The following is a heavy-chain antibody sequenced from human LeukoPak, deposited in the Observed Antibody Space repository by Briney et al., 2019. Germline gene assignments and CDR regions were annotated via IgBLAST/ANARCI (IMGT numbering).Heavy chain of an antibody. J-gene: IGHJ4*02. CDR2: ISGSGGST. Sequence: GGSLRLSCAASGFTFSSYAMSWVRQAPGKGLEWVSAISGSGGSTYYADSVKGRFTISRDNSKNTLYLQMSSLRAEDTAVYYCAKDLRVYDSSGYDFDYWGQGTLVTVSS. D-gene: IGHD3-22*01. CDR1: GFTFSSYA. CDR3: AKDLRVYDSSGYDFDY. V-gene: IGHV3-23*01.